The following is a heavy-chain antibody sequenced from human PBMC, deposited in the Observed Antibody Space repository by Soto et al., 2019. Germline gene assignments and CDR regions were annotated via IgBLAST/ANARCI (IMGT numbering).Heavy chain of an antibody. J-gene: IGHJ4*02. CDR3: ARPDWGPGIAVAAPRY. CDR2: IYPGDSDT. CDR1: GYSFTSYW. Sequence: GESLKISCKGSGYSFTSYWIGWARQMPGKGLEWMGIIYPGDSDTRYSPSFQGQVTISADKSISTAYLQWSSLKASDTAMYYCARPDWGPGIAVAAPRYWGQGTLVTVSS. V-gene: IGHV5-51*01. D-gene: IGHD6-19*01.